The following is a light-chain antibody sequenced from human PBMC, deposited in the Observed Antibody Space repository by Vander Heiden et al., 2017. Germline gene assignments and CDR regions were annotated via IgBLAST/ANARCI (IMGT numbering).Light chain of an antibody. CDR1: HSIISF. V-gene: IGKV1-39*01. Sequence: DIQMTQSPSSLSASVGDRVTISCRPSHSIISFLNWYQQKPGKPPKLLVHGASTLQSGVPSRFSGSGSGTDFTLTISSLQPEDFATYYCQQSDNMPFTFGPGTKVDIK. CDR2: GAS. J-gene: IGKJ3*01. CDR3: QQSDNMPFT.